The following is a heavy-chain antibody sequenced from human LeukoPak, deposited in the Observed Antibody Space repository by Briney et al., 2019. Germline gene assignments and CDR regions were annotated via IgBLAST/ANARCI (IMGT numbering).Heavy chain of an antibody. J-gene: IGHJ6*02. Sequence: GGSLRLSCAASGFTFSSYWMSWVRQAPGKGLEWVANIKQDGSEKYYVDSVKGRFTISRDNAKNSLYLQMNSLRAEDTAVYYCARVSGTRNYYYYGMDVWGQGTTVTVSS. CDR3: ARVSGTRNYYYYGMDV. CDR2: IKQDGSEK. V-gene: IGHV3-7*01. D-gene: IGHD1-1*01. CDR1: GFTFSSYW.